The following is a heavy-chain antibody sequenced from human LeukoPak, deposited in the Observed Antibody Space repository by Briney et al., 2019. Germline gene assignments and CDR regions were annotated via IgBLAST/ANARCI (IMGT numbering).Heavy chain of an antibody. Sequence: GGSLRLSCAASGFTFSSYAMSWVRQAPGKGLEWVSTISGSGGSTYYADSVKGRFTISRDNSKNTLSLQMNSLRAEDAAIYYCAKEYSSGWYYFVYWGQGTLVTVSS. CDR2: ISGSGGST. J-gene: IGHJ4*02. V-gene: IGHV3-23*01. CDR1: GFTFSSYA. CDR3: AKEYSSGWYYFVY. D-gene: IGHD6-19*01.